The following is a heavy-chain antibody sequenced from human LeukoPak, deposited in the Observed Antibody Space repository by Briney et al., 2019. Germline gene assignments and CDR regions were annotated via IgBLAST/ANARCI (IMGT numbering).Heavy chain of an antibody. J-gene: IGHJ4*02. V-gene: IGHV3-23*01. Sequence: PGGSLRLSCAASGFTFSNYGMSWVRQAPGKGLEWVSSISGSGGSTHYADSVEGRFTISRDNSKNTLYLQMNSLRAEDTAVYYCARVRNSGYAFDYWGQGTLVTVSS. CDR2: ISGSGGST. CDR3: ARVRNSGYAFDY. D-gene: IGHD5-12*01. CDR1: GFTFSNYG.